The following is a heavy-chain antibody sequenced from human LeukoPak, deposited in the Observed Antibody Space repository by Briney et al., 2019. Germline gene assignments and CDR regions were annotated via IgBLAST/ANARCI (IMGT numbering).Heavy chain of an antibody. CDR2: FYTTGST. V-gene: IGHV4-61*02. Sequence: SETLSLTCTVSGGSISSGAYYWSWIRQPAGKGLESIGRFYTTGSTNYNPSLKSRVTISVDTARNQFSLKLSSVTAADTAVYYCARGIRRGYSYGEYYYYMDVWGKGTTVTVSS. J-gene: IGHJ6*03. CDR3: ARGIRRGYSYGEYYYYMDV. D-gene: IGHD5-18*01. CDR1: GGSISSGAYY.